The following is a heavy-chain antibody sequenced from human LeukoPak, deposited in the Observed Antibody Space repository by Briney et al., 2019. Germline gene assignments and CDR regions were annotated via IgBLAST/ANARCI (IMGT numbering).Heavy chain of an antibody. D-gene: IGHD3-9*01. V-gene: IGHV4-59*08. CDR2: IYYSGST. J-gene: IGHJ3*02. CDR1: GGSISSYY. CDR3: ARRGMHYDILTGYYVSYAFDI. Sequence: SETLPLTCTVSGGSISSYYWSWIRQPPGKGLEWIGYIYYSGSTNYNPSLKSRVTISVDTSKNQFSLKLSSVTAADTAVYYCARRGMHYDILTGYYVSYAFDIWGQGTMVTVSS.